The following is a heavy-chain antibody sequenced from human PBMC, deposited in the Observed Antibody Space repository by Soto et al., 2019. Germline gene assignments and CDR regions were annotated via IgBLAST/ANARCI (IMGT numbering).Heavy chain of an antibody. V-gene: IGHV3-48*03. Sequence: PGGSLRLSCAASGFTFSSYEMNWVRQAPGKGLEWVSYISSSGSTIYYADSVKGRFTISRDNAKNSLYLQMNSLRAEDTAVYYCARVAAAGDNYGMDVWRQGTTVTVSS. CDR2: ISSSGSTI. J-gene: IGHJ6*02. CDR1: GFTFSSYE. CDR3: ARVAAAGDNYGMDV. D-gene: IGHD6-13*01.